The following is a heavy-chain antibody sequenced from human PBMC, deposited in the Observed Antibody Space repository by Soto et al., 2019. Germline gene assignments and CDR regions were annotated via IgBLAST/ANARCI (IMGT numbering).Heavy chain of an antibody. V-gene: IGHV1-3*01. J-gene: IGHJ4*02. CDR1: GFRFTSYS. Sequence: QGQLVQSGAEVKKPGASVKVSCGTSGFRFTSYSFHWVRQAPAQGLQWMGWINAGRGKTKYSQQFKGRVTFTWDTTVNRVYMELSRLTSEDTSVFYCARWIDNGYFDDWVQGPLVTVSA. CDR3: ARWIDNGYFDD. CDR2: INAGRGKT. D-gene: IGHD4-17*01.